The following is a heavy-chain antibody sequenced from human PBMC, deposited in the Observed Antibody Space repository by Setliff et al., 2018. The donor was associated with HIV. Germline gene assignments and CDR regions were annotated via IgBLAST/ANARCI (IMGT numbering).Heavy chain of an antibody. V-gene: IGHV4-38-2*02. Sequence: PSETLSLTCTVSGYSLSSGCYWGWLRQPPGKGLEWIGNVYHTGSTYYNPSLKSRVTISVDTSKNQFSLKLSSVIAADTAVYYCARHAAGPDGPFDYWGQGTLVTVSS. D-gene: IGHD2-2*01. CDR2: VYHTGST. CDR1: GYSLSSGCY. CDR3: ARHAAGPDGPFDY. J-gene: IGHJ4*02.